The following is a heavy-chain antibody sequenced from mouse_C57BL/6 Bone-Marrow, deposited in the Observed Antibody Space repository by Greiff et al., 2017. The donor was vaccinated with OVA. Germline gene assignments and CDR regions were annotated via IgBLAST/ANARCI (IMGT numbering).Heavy chain of an antibody. CDR2: IYPGDGDT. CDR1: GYAFSSSW. D-gene: IGHD2-4*01. CDR3: ARGGFYYDYGGGYWYFDV. J-gene: IGHJ1*03. V-gene: IGHV1-82*01. Sequence: QVQLQQSGPELVKPGASVKISCKASGYAFSSSWMNWVKQRPGKGLEWIGRIYPGDGDTNYNGQFKGKATLTADKSSSTAYMQLSSLTSEDSAVYFWARGGFYYDYGGGYWYFDVWGTGTTVTVSS.